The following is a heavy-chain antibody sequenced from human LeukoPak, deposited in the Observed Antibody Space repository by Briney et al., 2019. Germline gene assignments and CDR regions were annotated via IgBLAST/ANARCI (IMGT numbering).Heavy chain of an antibody. D-gene: IGHD2/OR15-2a*01. CDR3: ARHPFSSPFDY. V-gene: IGHV4-59*08. J-gene: IGHJ4*02. Sequence: SETLSLTCNVSDDSINDYYWSWIRQSPGKGLEWIGAIYYTGSTKYTSSLKSRVTISLDTSKNQFSLKLTSVTAADTAVYFCARHPFSSPFDYWGQGTLVTVSS. CDR1: DDSINDYY. CDR2: IYYTGST.